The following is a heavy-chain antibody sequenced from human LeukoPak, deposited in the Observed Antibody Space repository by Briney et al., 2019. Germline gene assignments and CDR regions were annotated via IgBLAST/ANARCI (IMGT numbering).Heavy chain of an antibody. CDR1: GFTFSTYS. Sequence: GGSLRLSCAASGFTFSTYSINWVRQAPGKGLEWVANIKQDGSEKYYVDSVKGRFTISRDNAKNSLYLQMNSLRAEDTAVYYCARDRWGVAAIPYYFDYWGQGTLVTVSS. V-gene: IGHV3-7*01. CDR2: IKQDGSEK. CDR3: ARDRWGVAAIPYYFDY. D-gene: IGHD2-15*01. J-gene: IGHJ4*02.